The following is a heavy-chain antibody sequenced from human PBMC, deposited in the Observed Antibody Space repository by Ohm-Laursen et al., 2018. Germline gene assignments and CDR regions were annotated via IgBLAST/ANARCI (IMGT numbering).Heavy chain of an antibody. J-gene: IGHJ4*02. CDR1: GFTFSGYA. CDR3: AKGPFIAVAGSNYFFDY. D-gene: IGHD6-19*01. Sequence: SLRLSCSASGFTFSGYAMSWVRQGPEKGLEWVSVATGSGRSTYYTDSVKGRFSISRDNSKNTLYLQMNSLRVEDTAVYYCAKGPFIAVAGSNYFFDYWGQGTLVTVSS. V-gene: IGHV3-23*01. CDR2: ATGSGRST.